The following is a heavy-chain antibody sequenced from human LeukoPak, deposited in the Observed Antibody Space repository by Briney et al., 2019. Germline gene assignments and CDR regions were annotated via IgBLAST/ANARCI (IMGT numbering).Heavy chain of an antibody. Sequence: GGSLRLSCAASGLTVSSNYMSWVRQAPGKGLEWVSIIYSGGNTYYADSVKGRFTISRDNSKNTLYLQMNSLRAEDTAVYYCARDLGMVRGVIGYWGQGTLVTVSS. CDR3: ARDLGMVRGVIGY. D-gene: IGHD3-10*01. CDR2: IYSGGNT. CDR1: GLTVSSNY. J-gene: IGHJ4*02. V-gene: IGHV3-53*05.